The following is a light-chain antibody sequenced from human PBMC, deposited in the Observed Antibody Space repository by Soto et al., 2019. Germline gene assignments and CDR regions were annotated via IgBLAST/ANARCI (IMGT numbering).Light chain of an antibody. CDR3: QQYGTSLVT. CDR1: QSVNSNH. CDR2: GAS. J-gene: IGKJ5*01. Sequence: IVLTQSPGTLSLSPGERATLSCRASQSVNSNHLAWYQQRPGQAPRLLIYGASIRATGIPDRFSGSGSGTDFTLTISRLEPEDFAVFYCQQYGTSLVTFGQGTRLEMK. V-gene: IGKV3-20*01.